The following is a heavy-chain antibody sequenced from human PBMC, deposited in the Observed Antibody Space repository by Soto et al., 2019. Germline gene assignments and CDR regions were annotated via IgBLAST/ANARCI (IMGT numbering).Heavy chain of an antibody. D-gene: IGHD2-15*01. CDR3: ARVTPAGFTQYFDP. Sequence: ASETLSLTCFVSGCTVTSHPWSWIWQSPGQGLEWIAYTSYTGNTNYNPSPQNRVTTSSDASKNQSSLMLTTRTAADATVYYCARVTPAGFTQYFDPWGQGTLVTVSS. J-gene: IGHJ5*02. CDR2: TSYTGNT. V-gene: IGHV4-59*02. CDR1: GCTVTSHP.